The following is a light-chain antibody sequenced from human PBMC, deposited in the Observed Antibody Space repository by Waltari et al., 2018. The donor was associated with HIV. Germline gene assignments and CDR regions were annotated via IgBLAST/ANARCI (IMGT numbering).Light chain of an antibody. CDR3: ASFTSGRLNV. J-gene: IGLJ1*01. Sequence: QSALTQHASVSGSPGQSITLSCTGTSSDVAPSAYGPWYQQHPGKVPKLLIYDVYMRPSRISNRFSGSKSGNTASLTISGLRDEDEADYYCASFTSGRLNVFGTGTKVTVL. CDR1: SSDVAPSAY. V-gene: IGLV2-14*03. CDR2: DVY.